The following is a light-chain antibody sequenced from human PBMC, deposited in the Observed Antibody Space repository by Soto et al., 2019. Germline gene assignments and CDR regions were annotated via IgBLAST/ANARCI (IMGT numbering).Light chain of an antibody. CDR1: SSNIGSNY. CDR3: SAWDDSLSGPV. V-gene: IGLV1-47*01. J-gene: IGLJ3*02. Sequence: QSVLTQPPSASGTPGQRVTISCSGSSSNIGSNYVYWYRQLPGTAPNVLIYRNDERPSGVPDRFSGSKSGSSASLAISGLRSEDEADYYCSAWDDSLSGPVFGRGTKSPS. CDR2: RND.